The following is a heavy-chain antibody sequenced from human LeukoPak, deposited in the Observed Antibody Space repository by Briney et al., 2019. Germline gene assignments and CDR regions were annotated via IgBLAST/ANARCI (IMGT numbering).Heavy chain of an antibody. CDR2: ISSSGSTI. D-gene: IGHD6-13*01. Sequence: GGSLRLSCVASGFTFSDYYMSWIRQAPGEGLEWVSYISSSGSTIYYADSLKGRFTISRDNAKNSLYLQMNSLRAEDTAVYYCARDRGLVAAAGTVDYWGQGTLVTVSS. CDR1: GFTFSDYY. V-gene: IGHV3-11*04. J-gene: IGHJ4*02. CDR3: ARDRGLVAAAGTVDY.